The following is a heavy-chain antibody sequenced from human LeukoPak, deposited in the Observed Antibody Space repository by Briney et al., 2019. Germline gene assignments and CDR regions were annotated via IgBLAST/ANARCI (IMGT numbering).Heavy chain of an antibody. CDR1: GGSISGSSNY. D-gene: IGHD3-22*01. V-gene: IGHV4-39*01. J-gene: IGHJ4*02. CDR2: MYYSGST. CDR3: ARQYYDRTGYYYFDY. Sequence: PSETLSLTCTVSGGSISGSSNYWGWLRQPPGKGLEWIGSMYYSGSTYSNPSLKSRVTMSADTSKNQFSLKLSSVSAADTAVYYCARQYYDRTGYYYFDYWDQGTLVSVSS.